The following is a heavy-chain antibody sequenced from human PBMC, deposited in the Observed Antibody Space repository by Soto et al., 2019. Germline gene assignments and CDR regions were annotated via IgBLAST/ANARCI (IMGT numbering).Heavy chain of an antibody. D-gene: IGHD3-10*01. J-gene: IGHJ4*02. CDR1: GFTFSSYA. CDR3: AMSSEGSYRAYYFDY. V-gene: IGHV3-30-3*01. CDR2: ISYDGSNK. Sequence: GSLRLSCAASGFTFSSYAMHWVRQAPGKGLEWVAVISYDGSNKYYADSVKGRFTISRDNSKNTLYLQMNSLRAEDTAVYYCAMSSEGSYRAYYFDYWGQGTLVTVSS.